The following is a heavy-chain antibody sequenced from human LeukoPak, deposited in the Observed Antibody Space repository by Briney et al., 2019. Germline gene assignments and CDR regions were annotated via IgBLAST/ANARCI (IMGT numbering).Heavy chain of an antibody. Sequence: GGSLRLSCAASGFTFSCYTMSWVRQAPGKGLEWVSSFTTTSPYTYYADSVRGRFTISRDNAKNSLFLQMNSLRGEDTAVYYCARSGDPHYWGQGTLVTVSS. V-gene: IGHV3-21*01. D-gene: IGHD2-21*02. J-gene: IGHJ4*02. CDR1: GFTFSCYT. CDR2: FTTTSPYT. CDR3: ARSGDPHY.